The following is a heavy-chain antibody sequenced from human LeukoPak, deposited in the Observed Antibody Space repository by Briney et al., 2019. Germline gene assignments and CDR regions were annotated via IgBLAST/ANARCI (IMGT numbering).Heavy chain of an antibody. CDR2: IAYDGSNK. Sequence: PGGSLRLSCAASGFTFSSYDMHWVRQDPRKGLEWGALIAYDGSNKYYADSAKGRFTISRDNSTNTLYLQMGRLRAEDTAVYYCAKRGAPTYYFDYWGQGALVTVSS. CDR3: AKRGAPTYYFDY. D-gene: IGHD2-15*01. J-gene: IGHJ4*02. CDR1: GFTFSSYD. V-gene: IGHV3-30*18.